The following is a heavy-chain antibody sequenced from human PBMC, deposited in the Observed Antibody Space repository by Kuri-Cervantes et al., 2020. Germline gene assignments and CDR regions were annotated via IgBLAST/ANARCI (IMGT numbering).Heavy chain of an antibody. J-gene: IGHJ2*01. CDR3: ARDVGGDYSIDWYFDL. V-gene: IGHV3-9*01. CDR2: ISWNSGSI. CDR1: GFTFDDYA. Sequence: GGSLRLSCAASGFTFDDYAMHWVRQAPGRGLEWVSGISWNSGSIGYADSVKGRFTISRDNAKNYLYLQMNSLRAEDTAVYYCARDVGGDYSIDWYFDLWGRGTLVTVSS. D-gene: IGHD4-17*01.